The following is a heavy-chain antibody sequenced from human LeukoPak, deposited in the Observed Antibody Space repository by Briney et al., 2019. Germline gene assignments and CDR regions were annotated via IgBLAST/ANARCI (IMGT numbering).Heavy chain of an antibody. CDR1: GGTFSSYA. CDR2: IIPIFGTA. J-gene: IGHJ4*02. D-gene: IGHD3-9*01. Sequence: ASVKVSCKASGGTFSSYAISWVRQAPGQVLEWMGGIIPIFGTANYAQKFQGRVTITADESTSTAYMELSSLRSEDTAVYYCARKGLVTNFDYWGQGTLVTVSS. CDR3: ARKGLVTNFDY. V-gene: IGHV1-69*13.